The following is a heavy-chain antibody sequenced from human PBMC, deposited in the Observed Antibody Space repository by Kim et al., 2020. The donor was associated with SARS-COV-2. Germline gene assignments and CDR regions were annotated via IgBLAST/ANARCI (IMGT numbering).Heavy chain of an antibody. CDR3: ARGGLEY. J-gene: IGHJ4*02. D-gene: IGHD5-12*01. CDR1: GFTLNTYW. CDR2: IREDGSKE. Sequence: GGSLRLSCAASGFTLNTYWMAWFRQAPGGGLEGVASIREDGSKEYYVDSVKGRFTMSRDDAKNSLYLQMNSLRAEDTAVYYCARGGLEYWGQGTLVTVSS. V-gene: IGHV3-7*05.